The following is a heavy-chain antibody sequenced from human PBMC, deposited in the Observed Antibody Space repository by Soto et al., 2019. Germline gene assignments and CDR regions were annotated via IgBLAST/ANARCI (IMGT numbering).Heavy chain of an antibody. CDR3: ARNVPVFSDTAFTWIDT. J-gene: IGHJ5*02. CDR2: ISAYNGNT. V-gene: IGHV1-18*01. Sequence: ASVKVSCKGSGYTFTSYGISWVRQAPGQGLEWMGWISAYNGNTNYAQKLQGRVTMTTDTSTSTVYMEVRSLRPDDTAVYYCARNVPVFSDTAFTWIDTRGQRAVLTISS. D-gene: IGHD1-26*01. CDR1: GYTFTSYG.